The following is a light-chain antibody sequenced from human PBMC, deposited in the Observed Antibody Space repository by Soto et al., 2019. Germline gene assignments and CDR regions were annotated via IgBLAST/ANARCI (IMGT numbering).Light chain of an antibody. V-gene: IGKV3D-15*01. CDR1: QSVSSN. CDR3: QQYNNWPRT. J-gene: IGKJ3*01. CDR2: GVS. Sequence: EIVMTQSPATLSVSPGERATLSCRASQSVSSNLAGYQQKPGQAPRLLLYGVSTRATGIPARFSGSGSGTEFTLTISSLQSEDFAIYYCQQYNNWPRTFGPGTKVDFK.